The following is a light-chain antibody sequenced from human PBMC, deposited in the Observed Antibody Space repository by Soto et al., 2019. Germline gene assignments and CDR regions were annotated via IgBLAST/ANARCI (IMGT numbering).Light chain of an antibody. CDR3: SSYTSSSTLYV. V-gene: IGLV1-44*01. Sequence: QSVLTQPPSASETPGQRVTMSCSGSSSNIGSNTVNWYQQLPGTAPKLLIYSDNQRPSGVPDRFSGSKSGTSASLAISGLQSEDEADYYCSSYTSSSTLYVFGTGTKLTVL. CDR2: SDN. CDR1: SSNIGSNT. J-gene: IGLJ1*01.